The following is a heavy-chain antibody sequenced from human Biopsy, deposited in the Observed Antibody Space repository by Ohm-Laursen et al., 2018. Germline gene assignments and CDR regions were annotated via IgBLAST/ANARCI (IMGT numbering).Heavy chain of an antibody. J-gene: IGHJ5*02. Sequence: QTLSLTCAISGDSVSNNDAAWDWIRQSPSRGLEWLGRTYYRTRWHSDYAVSVRSRITINPDTFKNQVSLQLNSMTPEDTAVYYCVRETPTGIPFNCFDPWGQGILVTVSS. D-gene: IGHD1-1*01. V-gene: IGHV6-1*01. CDR2: TYYRTRWHS. CDR1: GDSVSNNDAA. CDR3: VRETPTGIPFNCFDP.